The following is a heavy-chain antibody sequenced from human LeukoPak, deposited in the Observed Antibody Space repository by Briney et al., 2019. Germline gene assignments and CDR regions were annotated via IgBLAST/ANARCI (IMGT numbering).Heavy chain of an antibody. D-gene: IGHD2-2*03. Sequence: SVKVSCKASGGTFSSYAISWVRQAPGQGLEWMGGIIPIFGTANYARKFQGRVTITADESTSTAYMELSSLRSEDTAVYYCARDSGYCSSTSCYEGDAFDIWGQGTMVTVSS. CDR3: ARDSGYCSSTSCYEGDAFDI. J-gene: IGHJ3*02. CDR2: IIPIFGTA. CDR1: GGTFSSYA. V-gene: IGHV1-69*13.